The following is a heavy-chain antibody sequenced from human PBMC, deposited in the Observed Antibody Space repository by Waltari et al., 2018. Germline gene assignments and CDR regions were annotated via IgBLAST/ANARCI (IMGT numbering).Heavy chain of an antibody. CDR1: GGSTSSSIDY. CDR2: IFYSGST. V-gene: IGHV4-39*01. CDR3: ARHVPYYAGWYLDY. J-gene: IGHJ4*02. D-gene: IGHD3-10*01. Sequence: LQLQESGPGLVKSSETLSLTCTVSGGSTSSSIDYWGWIRQPPGKGLEWIGSIFYSGSTYNNPSLKSRVTMYVDTSKNHFSLTLSSVTAADTAVYYCARHVPYYAGWYLDYWGQGTLVTVSS.